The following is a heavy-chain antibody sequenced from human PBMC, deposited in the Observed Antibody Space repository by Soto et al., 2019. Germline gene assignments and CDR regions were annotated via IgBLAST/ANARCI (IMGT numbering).Heavy chain of an antibody. CDR1: EFTFNNFW. D-gene: IGHD2-15*01. Sequence: GGSLRLSCAASEFTFNNFWMTWVRQAPGKGLECVANINQDGSEKYYVNSVKGRFTISRDNAKNSLYLQMNSLRAEDTAICYCAKGGPYYYYGMDVWGQGTTVTVSS. J-gene: IGHJ6*02. CDR2: INQDGSEK. V-gene: IGHV3-7*03. CDR3: AKGGPYYYYGMDV.